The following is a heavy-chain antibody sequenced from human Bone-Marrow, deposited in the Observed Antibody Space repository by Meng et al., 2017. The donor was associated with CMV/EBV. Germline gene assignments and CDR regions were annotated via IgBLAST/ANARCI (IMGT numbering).Heavy chain of an antibody. J-gene: IGHJ6*02. CDR2: INHSGST. Sequence: SQTLSLTCAVYGGSFSGYYWSWIRQPPGKGLEWIGEINHSGSTNYNPSLKSRVTISVDTSKNQFSLKLSSVTAADTAVYYCARGKGVFGVVMGRSYYYYGMDVWGQGTTVTVSS. V-gene: IGHV4-34*01. CDR1: GGSFSGYY. D-gene: IGHD3-3*01. CDR3: ARGKGVFGVVMGRSYYYYGMDV.